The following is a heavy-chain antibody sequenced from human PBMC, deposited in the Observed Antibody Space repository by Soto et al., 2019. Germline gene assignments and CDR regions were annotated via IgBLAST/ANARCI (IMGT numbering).Heavy chain of an antibody. J-gene: IGHJ3*02. Sequence: ASETLSLTCTVSGGSVSSGSYYWGWIRQPPGKGLEWIGYIYYSGSTNYNPSLKSRVTISVDTSENQFSLKLSSVTAADTAVYYCARDLDYGDSFEAFDIWGQGTMVTVSS. CDR1: GGSVSSGSYY. V-gene: IGHV4-61*01. CDR3: ARDLDYGDSFEAFDI. D-gene: IGHD4-17*01. CDR2: IYYSGST.